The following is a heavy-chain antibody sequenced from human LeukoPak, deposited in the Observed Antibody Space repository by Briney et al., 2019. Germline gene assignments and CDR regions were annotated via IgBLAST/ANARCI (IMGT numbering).Heavy chain of an antibody. V-gene: IGHV1-2*02. J-gene: IGHJ4*02. Sequence: APVKVSCKTSGYTFTGYYIHWVRQAPRQGLEWMGWINPNNGGTNYAQQFQGRVTMTRDTSISTAYMELNRLTSDDTAVYYCAAAPGAAGGGCWGQGTLVTVSS. CDR2: INPNNGGT. CDR1: GYTFTGYY. CDR3: AAAPGAAGGGC. D-gene: IGHD6-13*01.